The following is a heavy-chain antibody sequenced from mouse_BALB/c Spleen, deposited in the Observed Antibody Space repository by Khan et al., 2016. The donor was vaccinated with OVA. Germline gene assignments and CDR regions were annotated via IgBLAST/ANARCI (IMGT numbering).Heavy chain of an antibody. CDR3: ARREKYGYDPSWFAY. CDR2: IDPSDSET. CDR1: GYTFTSYW. Sequence: QVHVKQSGAELVRPGASVKLSCKASGYTFTSYWMNWVKQRPGQGLEWIGMIDPSDSETHYNQMFKDKASLTVDKSSSTAYMQLSNLTSEDSAVYYCARREKYGYDPSWFAYWGQGTLVTVSA. V-gene: IGHV1-61*01. D-gene: IGHD2-2*01. J-gene: IGHJ3*01.